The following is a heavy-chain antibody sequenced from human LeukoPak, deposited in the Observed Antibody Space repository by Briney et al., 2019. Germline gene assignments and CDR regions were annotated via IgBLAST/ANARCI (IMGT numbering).Heavy chain of an antibody. J-gene: IGHJ5*02. CDR1: GGSFSGYY. CDR3: ARAGFFKDWFDP. Sequence: SGTLSLTCAVYGGSFSGYYWSWIRQPPGKGLECIGEINHSGSANYNPSLKSRVTISVDTSKNQFSLKLSSVTAADAAVYYCARAGFFKDWFDPWGQGTLVTVSS. CDR2: INHSGSA. D-gene: IGHD1-14*01. V-gene: IGHV4-34*01.